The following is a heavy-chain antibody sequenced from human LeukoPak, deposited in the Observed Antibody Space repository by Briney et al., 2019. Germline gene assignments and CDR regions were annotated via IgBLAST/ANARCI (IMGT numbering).Heavy chain of an antibody. CDR1: GYTFTRYD. CDR2: MNPNSGNT. J-gene: IGHJ4*02. CDR3: ARAPAAAGRGIDY. V-gene: IGHV1-8*01. D-gene: IGHD6-13*01. Sequence: GASVNVSCKASGYTFTRYDLNWVRQATGQGLEGMGWMNPNSGNTGYAQKFQGRVTMTRNNSISTAYMELSSLRSEDTAVYYCARAPAAAGRGIDYWGQGTLVTVSS.